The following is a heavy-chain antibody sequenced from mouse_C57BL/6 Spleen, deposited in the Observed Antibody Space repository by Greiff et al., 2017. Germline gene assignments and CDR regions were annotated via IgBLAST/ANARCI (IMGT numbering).Heavy chain of an antibody. V-gene: IGHV1-61*01. J-gene: IGHJ3*01. Sequence: QVQLQQPGAELVRPGSSVKLSCKASGYTFTSYWMDWVKQRPGQGLEWIGNIYPSDSETHYNQTFKDKATLTVDKSSSTAYMQLSSLTSEDSAVYYCARKTTAGSHFADWGQGTLVTVSA. D-gene: IGHD1-2*01. CDR2: IYPSDSET. CDR1: GYTFTSYW. CDR3: ARKTTAGSHFAD.